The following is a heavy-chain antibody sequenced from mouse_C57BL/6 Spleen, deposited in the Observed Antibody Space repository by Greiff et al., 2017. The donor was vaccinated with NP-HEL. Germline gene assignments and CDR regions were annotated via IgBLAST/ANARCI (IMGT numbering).Heavy chain of an antibody. CDR2: IYPGDGDT. Sequence: QVQLQQSGPELVKPGASVKISCKASGYAFSSSWMNWVKQRPGKGLEWIGRIYPGDGDTNYNGKFKGKATLTADKSSSTAYMQLSSLTSEDSAVYFCAREDGYYVDYAMDYWGQGTSVTVSS. CDR1: GYAFSSSW. CDR3: AREDGYYVDYAMDY. V-gene: IGHV1-82*01. J-gene: IGHJ4*01. D-gene: IGHD2-3*01.